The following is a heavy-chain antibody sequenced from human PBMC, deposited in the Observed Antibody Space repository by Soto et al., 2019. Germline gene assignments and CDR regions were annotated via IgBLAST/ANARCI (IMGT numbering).Heavy chain of an antibody. Sequence: QVQLVQSGAEVKKPGSSVKVSCKASGGTFSSYAISWVRQAPGQGLEWMGGIIPIFGTANYAQKFQGRVTITADESTRTAYMELCSLRSEYTAVYYCARDRLMITFGGVGDGRWFAFDIWGQGTMVTVSS. J-gene: IGHJ3*02. CDR2: IIPIFGTA. V-gene: IGHV1-69*12. CDR1: GGTFSSYA. CDR3: ARDRLMITFGGVGDGRWFAFDI. D-gene: IGHD3-16*01.